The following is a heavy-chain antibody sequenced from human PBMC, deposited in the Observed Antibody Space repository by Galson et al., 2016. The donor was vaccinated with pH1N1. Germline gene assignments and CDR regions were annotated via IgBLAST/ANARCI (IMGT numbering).Heavy chain of an antibody. Sequence: SVKVSCKASGYTFISYDISWVRQAPGQGLEWMGRISGYNGNTNYAQKLQGRVTMTTDTSTSTAYMELRSLRSDDTAVYYCARVLETEGIFDDAFDIWGQGTMVTVSS. CDR1: GYTFISYD. V-gene: IGHV1-18*01. J-gene: IGHJ3*02. D-gene: IGHD3-3*01. CDR2: ISGYNGNT. CDR3: ARVLETEGIFDDAFDI.